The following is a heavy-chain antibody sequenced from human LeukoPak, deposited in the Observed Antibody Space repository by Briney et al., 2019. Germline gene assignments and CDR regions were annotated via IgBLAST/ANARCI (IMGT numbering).Heavy chain of an antibody. V-gene: IGHV4-38-2*01. CDR3: ARVQPESVGVARLGSDY. CDR2: TYHSGST. J-gene: IGHJ4*02. CDR1: GYSISSGCH. Sequence: PSQTLSLTCAVSGYSISSGCHWGWIRQPPGKELEWIGSTYHSGSTYYNPSLKSRVTISVDTSKTQFSLKLSSVTAADTAVYFCARVQPESVGVARLGSDYWGQGTLVTVSS. D-gene: IGHD6-19*01.